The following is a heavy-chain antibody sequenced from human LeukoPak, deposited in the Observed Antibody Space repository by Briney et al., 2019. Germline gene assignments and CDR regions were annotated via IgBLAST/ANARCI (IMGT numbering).Heavy chain of an antibody. Sequence: GGSLRLSCAASGFTFSSYAMSWVRQAPGMGLEWVSAISGSGGNTYYADSVKGRFTISRDNSKNTLYLQMNSLRAEDTAVYYCTTDTDSSGLPRYWGQGTLVTVSS. J-gene: IGHJ4*02. CDR2: ISGSGGNT. CDR1: GFTFSSYA. V-gene: IGHV3-23*01. CDR3: TTDTDSSGLPRY. D-gene: IGHD3-22*01.